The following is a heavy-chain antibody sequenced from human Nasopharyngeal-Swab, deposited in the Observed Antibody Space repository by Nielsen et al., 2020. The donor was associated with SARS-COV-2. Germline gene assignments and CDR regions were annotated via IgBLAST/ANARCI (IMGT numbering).Heavy chain of an antibody. Sequence: SLKISCAASGFTFDDYAMHWVRQAPGKGLEWVSGISWNSGSIGYADSVKGRFTISRDNAKNSLYLQMNSLRAEDTAVYYCARGNNWNGNWGEDAFDIWGQGTMVTVSS. CDR2: ISWNSGSI. CDR3: ARGNNWNGNWGEDAFDI. V-gene: IGHV3-9*01. J-gene: IGHJ3*02. CDR1: GFTFDDYA. D-gene: IGHD1-20*01.